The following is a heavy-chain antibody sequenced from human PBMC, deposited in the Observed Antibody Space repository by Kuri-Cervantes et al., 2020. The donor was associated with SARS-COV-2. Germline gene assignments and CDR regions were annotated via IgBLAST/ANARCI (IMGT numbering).Heavy chain of an antibody. CDR3: ASVSTMGVSLD. CDR1: GFTFSYYW. Sequence: GGSLRLSCAASGFTFSYYWMSWVRQAPGKGLEWVANINQDGSEKYYVGSVKGRFTISRGNAKNSLYLQMNSLRAEDTAVYYCASVSTMGVSLDWGQGTLVTVSS. J-gene: IGHJ4*02. CDR2: INQDGSEK. V-gene: IGHV3-7*02. D-gene: IGHD5-24*01.